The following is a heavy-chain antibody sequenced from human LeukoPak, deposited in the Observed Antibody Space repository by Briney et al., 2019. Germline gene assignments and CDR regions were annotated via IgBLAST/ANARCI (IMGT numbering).Heavy chain of an antibody. Sequence: PGGSLRHSCAASGFTFSTYEMHWVRQAPGKGLEWVSDISSSGSTVYYADSVKGRFTTSRDNAKNFLYLQMHSLRAEDTAVYYCSLLAEGSPQDYWGQGTLVTVSS. CDR1: GFTFSTYE. CDR3: SLLAEGSPQDY. V-gene: IGHV3-48*03. CDR2: ISSSGSTV. D-gene: IGHD2-21*01. J-gene: IGHJ4*02.